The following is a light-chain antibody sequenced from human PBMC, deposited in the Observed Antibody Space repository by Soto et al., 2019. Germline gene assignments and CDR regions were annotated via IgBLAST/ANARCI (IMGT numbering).Light chain of an antibody. CDR1: QSVSSY. Sequence: EIVLTQSPATLSLSPGERATLSCRASQSVSSYLAWYQQKPGQAPRLLIYDASNRATGVPARFSGSGSGTDFTLTISSLEPEDFSVYYCQQRSNWPPEFTFGPGPKLEIK. CDR3: QQRSNWPPEFT. J-gene: IGKJ3*01. V-gene: IGKV3-11*01. CDR2: DAS.